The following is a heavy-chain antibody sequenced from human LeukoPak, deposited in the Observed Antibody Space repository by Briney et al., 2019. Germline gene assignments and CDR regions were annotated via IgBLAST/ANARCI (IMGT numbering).Heavy chain of an antibody. CDR2: IYYSGST. CDR1: GGSISSSSYY. CDR3: ARRPEYYDSSGYHFDY. Sequence: PSETLSLTCTVSGGSISSSSYYWGWIRQPPGKGLEWIGSIYYSGSTYYNPSLKSRVTISVDTSKNQSSLKLSSVTAADTAVYYCARRPEYYDSSGYHFDYWGQGTLVTVSS. J-gene: IGHJ4*02. V-gene: IGHV4-39*01. D-gene: IGHD3-22*01.